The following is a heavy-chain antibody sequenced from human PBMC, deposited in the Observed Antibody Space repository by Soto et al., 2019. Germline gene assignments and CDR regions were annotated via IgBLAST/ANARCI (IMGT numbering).Heavy chain of an antibody. CDR2: IRSTGDNT. CDR1: RFTFSSYA. Sequence: LSLLESGGGLVQRGGSLRLSCEASRFTFSSYAMSWVRQAPGKGLEWVSTIRSTGDNTYYADSVKGRFTISRDNSKNTLYLQMDSLRAEDTAVYYCAPQFGEFELRWFGMDVWGQGTTVTVSS. CDR3: APQFGEFELRWFGMDV. J-gene: IGHJ6*02. D-gene: IGHD3-10*01. V-gene: IGHV3-23*01.